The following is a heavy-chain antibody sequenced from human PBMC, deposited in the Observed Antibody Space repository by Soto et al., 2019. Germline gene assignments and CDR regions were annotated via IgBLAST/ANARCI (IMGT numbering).Heavy chain of an antibody. V-gene: IGHV1-3*01. D-gene: IGHD3-10*01. CDR3: AREVNRGVIIIGDAFDI. CDR1: GYTFTSYA. Sequence: ASVKVSCKASGYTFTSYAMHWVRQAPGQRLEWMGWINAGNGNTKYSQKFQGRVTITRDTSASTAYMELSSLRSEDTTVYYCAREVNRGVIIIGDAFDIWGQGTMVTVSS. CDR2: INAGNGNT. J-gene: IGHJ3*02.